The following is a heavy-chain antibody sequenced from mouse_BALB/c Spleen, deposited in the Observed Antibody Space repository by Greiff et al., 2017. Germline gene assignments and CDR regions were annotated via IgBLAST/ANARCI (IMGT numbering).Heavy chain of an antibody. J-gene: IGHJ2*01. CDR1: GFTFSSFG. V-gene: IGHV5-17*02. CDR2: ISSGSSTI. Sequence: EVKLVESGGGLVQPGGSRKLSCAASGFTFSSFGMHWVRQAPEKGLEWVAYISSGSSTIYYADTVKGRFTISRDNPKNTLFLQMTSLRSEDTAMYYCARNWYGNVYYFDYWGQGTTLTVSS. CDR3: ARNWYGNVYYFDY. D-gene: IGHD2-10*02.